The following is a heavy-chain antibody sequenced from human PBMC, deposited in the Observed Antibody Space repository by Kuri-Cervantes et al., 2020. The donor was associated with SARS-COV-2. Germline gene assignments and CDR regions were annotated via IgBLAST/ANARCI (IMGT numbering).Heavy chain of an antibody. D-gene: IGHD2-2*01. V-gene: IGHV4-34*01. CDR2: IYHSGST. CDR1: GGSFSGYY. Sequence: SQTLSLTCAVYGGSFSGYYWGWIRQPPGKGLEWIGYIYHSGSTNYNPSLKSRVTISVDTSKNQFSLKLSSVTAADTAVYYCARGLVPAAVPPDTVPRALYGMDVWGQGSTVSV. CDR3: ARGLVPAAVPPDTVPRALYGMDV. J-gene: IGHJ6*02.